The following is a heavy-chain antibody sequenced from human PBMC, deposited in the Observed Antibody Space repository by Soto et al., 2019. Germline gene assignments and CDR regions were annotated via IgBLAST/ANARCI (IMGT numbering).Heavy chain of an antibody. V-gene: IGHV3-64D*06. CDR1: GFTFSSYA. D-gene: IGHD1-26*01. J-gene: IGHJ4*02. CDR2: ISTNGGST. Sequence: PGGSLRLSCSASGFTFSSYAMHWVRQAPGKGLEYVSSISTNGGSTHYADSVKGRFTISRDNSKNTQYLQMSSLRADDTAVYYCAKDGSHNFDYWGQGTLVTVSS. CDR3: AKDGSHNFDY.